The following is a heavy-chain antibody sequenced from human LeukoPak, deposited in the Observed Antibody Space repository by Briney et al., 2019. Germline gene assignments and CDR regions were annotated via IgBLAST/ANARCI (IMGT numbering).Heavy chain of an antibody. Sequence: PGGSLRLSCAASGFTFNTNAMSWVRQAPGKGLEWVSAISGRTGGTYYADSVKGRFTISRGNSKSTLYLQMDSLRAEDTAVYYCAKCGNSGCHLIDYWGQGTLVTVSS. J-gene: IGHJ4*02. CDR2: ISGRTGGT. CDR1: GFTFNTNA. D-gene: IGHD5-12*01. V-gene: IGHV3-23*01. CDR3: AKCGNSGCHLIDY.